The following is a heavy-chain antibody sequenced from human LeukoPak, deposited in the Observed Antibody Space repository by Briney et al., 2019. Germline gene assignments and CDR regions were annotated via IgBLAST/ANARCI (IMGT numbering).Heavy chain of an antibody. CDR2: ISGSGYGK. CDR3: AKDQNGYDKPADH. Sequence: GGSLRLSCAASGFTFSSYAMSWVRQAPGRGLEGVSAISGSGYGKYYADSVKGRFTISRDNSKNTLFLQMNSLRAEDTAVYYCAKDQNGYDKPADHWGQGTLVTVSS. D-gene: IGHD3-22*01. J-gene: IGHJ5*02. V-gene: IGHV3-23*01. CDR1: GFTFSSYA.